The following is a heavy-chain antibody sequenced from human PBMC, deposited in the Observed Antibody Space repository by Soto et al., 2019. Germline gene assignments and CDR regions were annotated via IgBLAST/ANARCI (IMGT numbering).Heavy chain of an antibody. Sequence: GGTLRLSCAAYGCNFSGCTRHWGRQHPAKGLEWIGRIRSRAKKYATEYAAWVRGRFVLTRDDSKNMAYWQMDTLKTEDSAVYYCYTRTDSADGRYTSDYWGQGTLVTVSS. V-gene: IGHV3-73*01. J-gene: IGHJ4*02. CDR2: IRSRAKKYAT. CDR3: YTRTDSADGRYTSDY. D-gene: IGHD1-20*01. CDR1: GCNFSGCT.